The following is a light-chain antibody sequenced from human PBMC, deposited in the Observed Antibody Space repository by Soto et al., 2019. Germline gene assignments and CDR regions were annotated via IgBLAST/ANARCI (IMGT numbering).Light chain of an antibody. CDR2: DAS. J-gene: IGKJ2*01. CDR3: QQYNNWPPFT. Sequence: EIVMTQSPATLSVSPGERVTLSCRASQSVNNNLAWYQQKPGQAPRLLIYDASTRATGIPVRFSGSGSGTEFTLTISVLQSEDFAVYYCQQYNNWPPFTFGQGTKLEIK. CDR1: QSVNNN. V-gene: IGKV3-15*01.